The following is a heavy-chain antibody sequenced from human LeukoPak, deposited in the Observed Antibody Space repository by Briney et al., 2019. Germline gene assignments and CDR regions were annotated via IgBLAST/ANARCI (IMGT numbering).Heavy chain of an antibody. Sequence: GGSLRLSCAASGFTFSDNWMHWVRQVPGKGLVWVSHINSDGSSTSYADSVKGRFTISRDDAKNTLYLQMNSLRAEDTAVYYCARGLIVAAGTDYWGQGTLVTVSS. CDR1: GFTFSDNW. D-gene: IGHD6-13*01. J-gene: IGHJ4*02. CDR3: ARGLIVAAGTDY. V-gene: IGHV3-74*01. CDR2: INSDGSST.